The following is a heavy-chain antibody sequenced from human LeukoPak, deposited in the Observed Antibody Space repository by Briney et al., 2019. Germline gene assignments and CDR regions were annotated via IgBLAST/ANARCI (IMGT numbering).Heavy chain of an antibody. CDR2: IKQDGSEK. CDR3: ARVYYYDSSGYHHDAFDI. D-gene: IGHD3-22*01. CDR1: GFTFSSYA. V-gene: IGHV3-7*01. Sequence: GGPLRLSCAASGFTFSSYAMSWVRQAPGKGLEWVANIKQDGSEKYYVDSVKGRFTISRDNAKNSLYLQMNSLRAEDTAVYYCARVYYYDSSGYHHDAFDIWGQGTMVTVSS. J-gene: IGHJ3*02.